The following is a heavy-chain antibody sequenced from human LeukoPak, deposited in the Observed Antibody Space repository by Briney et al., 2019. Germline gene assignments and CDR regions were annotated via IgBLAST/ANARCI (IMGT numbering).Heavy chain of an antibody. Sequence: GSLRLSCAASGFTFDDYAMHWVRQAPGKGLEWVSGISWNSGSIGYADSVKGRFTISRDNAKNSLYLQMNSLRAEDMALYYCAKASPYSGSYAGAFDIWGQGTMVTVSS. D-gene: IGHD1-26*01. CDR3: AKASPYSGSYAGAFDI. CDR2: ISWNSGSI. CDR1: GFTFDDYA. V-gene: IGHV3-9*03. J-gene: IGHJ3*02.